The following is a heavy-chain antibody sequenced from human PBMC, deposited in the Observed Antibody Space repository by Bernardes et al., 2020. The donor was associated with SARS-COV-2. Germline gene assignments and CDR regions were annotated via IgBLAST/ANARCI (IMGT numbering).Heavy chain of an antibody. V-gene: IGHV1-2*04. D-gene: IGHD4-17*01. CDR2: INPNSGGT. CDR1: GYTFTGYY. J-gene: IGHJ5*02. CDR3: ARERGDYGGRSGWFDP. Sequence: ASVKVSCKASGYTFTGYYMHWVRQAPGQGLEWMGWINPNSGGTNYAQKFQGWVTMTRDTSISTAYMALCRLRSDDTAVYYCARERGDYGGRSGWFDPWGQGTLVTVSS.